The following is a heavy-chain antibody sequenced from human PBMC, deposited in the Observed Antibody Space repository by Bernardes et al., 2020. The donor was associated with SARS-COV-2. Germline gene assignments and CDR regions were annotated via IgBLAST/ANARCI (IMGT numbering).Heavy chain of an antibody. CDR2: ISYDGSNK. J-gene: IGHJ5*02. Sequence: GGSLRLSCAASGFTFSSYAMHWVRQAPGKGLEWVAVISYDGSNKYYADSVKGRFTISRDNSKNTLYLQMNSLRAEDTAVYYCASTIAVAPGPWGQGTLVTVSS. V-gene: IGHV3-30-3*01. D-gene: IGHD6-19*01. CDR3: ASTIAVAPGP. CDR1: GFTFSSYA.